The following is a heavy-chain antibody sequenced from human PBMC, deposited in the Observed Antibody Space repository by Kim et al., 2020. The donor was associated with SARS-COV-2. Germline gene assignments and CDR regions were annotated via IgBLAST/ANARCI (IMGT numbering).Heavy chain of an antibody. V-gene: IGHV4-34*01. CDR1: GGSFSDSY. CDR3: ARARWERSRWHVYYFYGMDV. D-gene: IGHD1-26*01. Sequence: SETLSLTCAVYGGSFSDSYWSWIRQSPGKGLEWIGEINHSGNTNYNPSLKNRVTMSVDTSRNQFSLRLTSVTAADTAIYYCARARWERSRWHVYYFYGMDVWGQGTTVTVSS. J-gene: IGHJ6*02. CDR2: INHSGNT.